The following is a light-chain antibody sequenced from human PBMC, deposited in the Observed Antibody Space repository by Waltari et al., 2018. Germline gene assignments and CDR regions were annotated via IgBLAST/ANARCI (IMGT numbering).Light chain of an antibody. CDR1: TGDFGAYNY. Sequence: QSALAQPASVSGSPGQSITISCTGITGDFGAYNYVFWYQQPPGKAPQLLFYEVSNRPSGVSARFYGSKSGNTASLTISGLQVEDDCDYYCSSYTTSNGPYVFGSGTKVTVL. CDR2: EVS. V-gene: IGLV2-14*01. CDR3: SSYTTSNGPYV. J-gene: IGLJ1*01.